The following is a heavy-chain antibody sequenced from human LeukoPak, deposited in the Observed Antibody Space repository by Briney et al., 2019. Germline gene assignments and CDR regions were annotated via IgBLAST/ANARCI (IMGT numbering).Heavy chain of an antibody. D-gene: IGHD6-13*01. V-gene: IGHV3-23*01. Sequence: PGGSLRLSCAASGFTFSSYAMSWVRQAPGGGLEWVSAVGRSGSSTYYADSVKGRFTISRDNSKNTLYLQMNSLRAEDTAIYYCAKDKGSIWYTTVDDWGQGTLVTVSS. J-gene: IGHJ4*02. CDR3: AKDKGSIWYTTVDD. CDR2: VGRSGSST. CDR1: GFTFSSYA.